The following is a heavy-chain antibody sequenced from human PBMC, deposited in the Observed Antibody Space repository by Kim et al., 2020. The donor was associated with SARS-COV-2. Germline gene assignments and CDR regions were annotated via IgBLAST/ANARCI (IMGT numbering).Heavy chain of an antibody. CDR1: GGSISSYY. CDR2: IYYSGST. Sequence: SETLSLTCTASGGSISSYYWSWIRQPPGKGLEWIGYIYYSGSTNYNPSLKSRVTISVDTSKNQFSLKLSSVTAADTAVYYCARDRIFGVVEMPSPGGYYYYGMDVWGQGTTVTVSS. J-gene: IGHJ6*02. CDR3: ARDRIFGVVEMPSPGGYYYYGMDV. V-gene: IGHV4-59*01. D-gene: IGHD3-3*01.